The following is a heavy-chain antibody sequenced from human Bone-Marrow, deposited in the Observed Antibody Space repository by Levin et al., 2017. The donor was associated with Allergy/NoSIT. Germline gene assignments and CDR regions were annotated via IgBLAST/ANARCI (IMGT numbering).Heavy chain of an antibody. J-gene: IGHJ4*02. D-gene: IGHD3-22*01. CDR2: ISSGSNNI. V-gene: IGHV3-21*01. CDR1: GFTFSSYS. Sequence: GESLKISCAASGFTFSSYSMNWVRQAPGKGLEWLSSISSGSNNIYYADSVKGRFSISRDNTENSMYLQMHSLRAEDTAVYYCARNLAPSNYYDSGGYYPLGYWGQGTLVTVSS. CDR3: ARNLAPSNYYDSGGYYPLGY.